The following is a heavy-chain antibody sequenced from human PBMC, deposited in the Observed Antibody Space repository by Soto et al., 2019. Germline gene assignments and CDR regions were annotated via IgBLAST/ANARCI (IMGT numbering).Heavy chain of an antibody. V-gene: IGHV3-23*01. CDR3: AKAVTYDSYYYYGMDV. D-gene: IGHD3-9*01. Sequence: GGSLRLSCAASGFSFSSYAMSWVRQPPGKGLEWVSGISGSGGSTYYADSVKGRFTISRDNSKNTLNLQMNSLRAEDTAIYYCAKAVTYDSYYYYGMDVWGQGTTVTVSS. J-gene: IGHJ6*02. CDR1: GFSFSSYA. CDR2: ISGSGGST.